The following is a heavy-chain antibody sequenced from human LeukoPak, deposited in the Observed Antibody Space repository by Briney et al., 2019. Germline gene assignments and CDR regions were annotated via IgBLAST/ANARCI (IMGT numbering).Heavy chain of an antibody. V-gene: IGHV3-23*01. J-gene: IGHJ4*02. CDR3: PKDPDIAAPGMGEYFFDY. CDR2: ISGSGGST. Sequence: GGSLRLSCSASGFTFSCYAMIWVRQAPGKGLEWVSAISGSGGSTYYADSVKGRFTISRDNSKNTLYLQMNSLRAEDTAVYYCPKDPDIAAPGMGEYFFDYWGQGTLVTVSS. D-gene: IGHD6-13*01. CDR1: GFTFSCYA.